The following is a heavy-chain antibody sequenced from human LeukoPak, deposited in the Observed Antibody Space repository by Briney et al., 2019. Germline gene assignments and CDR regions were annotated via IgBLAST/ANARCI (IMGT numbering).Heavy chain of an antibody. Sequence: GGSLRLSCAASGFTFSDYYMSWIRQAPGKGLEWVSYISSSGSTIYYADSVKGRFTISRDNAKNSLYLQMNSLRAEDTAVYYCAREDIVVVPAAMGPTSYYYSMDVWGQGTTVTVSS. CDR3: AREDIVVVPAAMGPTSYYYSMDV. J-gene: IGHJ6*02. D-gene: IGHD2-2*01. CDR1: GFTFSDYY. V-gene: IGHV3-11*01. CDR2: ISSSGSTI.